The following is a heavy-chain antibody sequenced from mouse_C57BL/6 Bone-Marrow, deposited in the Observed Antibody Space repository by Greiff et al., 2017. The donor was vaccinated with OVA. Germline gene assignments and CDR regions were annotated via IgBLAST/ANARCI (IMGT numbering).Heavy chain of an antibody. CDR2: INYDGSST. CDR3: ARGWLLPYAMDY. Sequence: EVKLVESEGGLVQPGSSMKLSCTASGFTFSDYYMAWVRQVPEKGLEWVANINYDGSSTYYLDSLKSRFIISRDNAKNILYLQMSSLKSEDTATYYCARGWLLPYAMDYWGQGTSVTVSS. V-gene: IGHV5-16*01. CDR1: GFTFSDYY. J-gene: IGHJ4*01. D-gene: IGHD2-3*01.